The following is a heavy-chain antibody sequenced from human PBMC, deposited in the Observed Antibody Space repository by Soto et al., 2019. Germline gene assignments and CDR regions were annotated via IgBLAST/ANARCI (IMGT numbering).Heavy chain of an antibody. CDR3: ARQAPRGYTYAKYYFEY. CDR2: IDPSDSYT. J-gene: IGHJ4*02. D-gene: IGHD5-18*01. V-gene: IGHV5-10-1*01. CDR1: GYKFTSNW. Sequence: LKISCQASGYKFTSNWLSWVRQVPGKGLEWVGRIDPSDSYTKYSPSFQGRVTITTDKSISTVYLQWDSLQASDTAMYYCARQAPRGYTYAKYYFEYWGQGTLVTVSS.